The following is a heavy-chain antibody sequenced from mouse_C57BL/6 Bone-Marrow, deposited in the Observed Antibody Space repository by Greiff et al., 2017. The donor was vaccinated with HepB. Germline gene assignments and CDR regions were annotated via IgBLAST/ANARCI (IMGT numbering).Heavy chain of an antibody. CDR1: GFTFSSYA. CDR3: TRAYYSKSWFAY. CDR2: ISSGGDYI. D-gene: IGHD2-5*01. V-gene: IGHV5-9-1*02. Sequence: EVQVVESGEGLVKPGGSLKLSCAASGFTFSSYAMSWVRQTPEKRLEWVAYISSGGDYIYYADTVKGRFTISRDNARNTLYLQMSSLKSEDTAMYYCTRAYYSKSWFAYWGQGTLVTVSA. J-gene: IGHJ3*01.